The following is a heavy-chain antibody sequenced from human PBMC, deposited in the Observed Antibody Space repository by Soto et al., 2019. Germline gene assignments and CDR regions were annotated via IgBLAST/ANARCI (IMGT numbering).Heavy chain of an antibody. CDR2: ISYDGSNK. Sequence: GGSLSLSCAASGFTFSSYGMHWVRQAPGKGLEWVAVISYDGSNKYYADSVKGRFTISRDNSKNTLYLQMNSLRAEDTAVYYCAKTLRGYSLSNYYYGMDVWGQGTTVTVSS. J-gene: IGHJ6*02. V-gene: IGHV3-30*18. CDR3: AKTLRGYSLSNYYYGMDV. CDR1: GFTFSSYG. D-gene: IGHD5-18*01.